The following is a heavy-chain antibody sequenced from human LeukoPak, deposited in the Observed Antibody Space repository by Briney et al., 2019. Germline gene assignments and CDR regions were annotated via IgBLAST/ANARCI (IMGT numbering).Heavy chain of an antibody. CDR2: VDPEDGET. CDR3: ATLPSGDYATFDY. V-gene: IGHV1-69-2*01. Sequence: VKVSCKVSGYTFTDYYMHWVQQAPGKGLEWMGLVDPEDGETIYAEKFQGRVTITADTSTDTAYMELSSLRSEDTAVCYCATLPSGDYATFDYWGQGTLVTVSS. J-gene: IGHJ4*02. CDR1: GYTFTDYY. D-gene: IGHD4-17*01.